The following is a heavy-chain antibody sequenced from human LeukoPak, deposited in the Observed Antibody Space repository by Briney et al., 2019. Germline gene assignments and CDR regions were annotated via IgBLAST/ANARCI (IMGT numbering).Heavy chain of an antibody. Sequence: PSETLSLTCTVSGGSISSYYWSWIRQPPGKGLEWIGYIYNSGSTTYNPSLKSRVTISVDTSKNQFSLRLRSVTAVDTAVYYCARDGLQGSILWGQGTLVTVSS. CDR3: ARDGLQGSIL. CDR1: GGSISSYY. CDR2: IYNSGST. D-gene: IGHD4-11*01. J-gene: IGHJ4*02. V-gene: IGHV4-59*01.